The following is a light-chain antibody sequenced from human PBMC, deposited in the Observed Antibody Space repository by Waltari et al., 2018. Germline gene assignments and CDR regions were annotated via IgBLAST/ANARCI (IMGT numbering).Light chain of an antibody. V-gene: IGKV1-39*01. Sequence: DIQMTQSPSSLSASVGDRVTITCRASQSIRSYLNWDQQKPGKAPKFLLYAASSLQSGVPSRFTGSGSGTDFTLTISSLQPEDFATYYCQQSYSTPLTFGGGTKVEIK. J-gene: IGKJ4*01. CDR1: QSIRSY. CDR2: AAS. CDR3: QQSYSTPLT.